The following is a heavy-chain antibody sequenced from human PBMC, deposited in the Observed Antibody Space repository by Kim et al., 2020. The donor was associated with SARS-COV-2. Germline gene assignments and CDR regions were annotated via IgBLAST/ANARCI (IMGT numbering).Heavy chain of an antibody. V-gene: IGHV3-33*06. CDR2: IWYDGSNK. Sequence: GGSLRLSCAASGFTFSSYGMHWVRQAPGKGLEWVAVIWYDGSNKYYADSVKGRFTISRDNSKNTLYLQMNSLRAEDTAVYYCAKEALYYDSSGYYDYWGQGTLVTVSS. J-gene: IGHJ4*02. CDR3: AKEALYYDSSGYYDY. D-gene: IGHD3-22*01. CDR1: GFTFSSYG.